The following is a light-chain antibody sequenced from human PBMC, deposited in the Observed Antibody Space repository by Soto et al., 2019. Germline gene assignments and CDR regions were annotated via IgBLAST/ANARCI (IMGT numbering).Light chain of an antibody. J-gene: IGKJ3*01. CDR1: QHIHNY. CDR3: QQSYTIPPT. CDR2: AAS. V-gene: IGKV1-39*01. Sequence: DIQMTQSPSSLSASVGDRVTITCRASQHIHNYLNWYQQKPGEAPNLLIYAASSWQSGVPFRFSGSGSGTDFTLTISSLQVEDFATYYCQQSYTIPPTFGPGTKVDIK.